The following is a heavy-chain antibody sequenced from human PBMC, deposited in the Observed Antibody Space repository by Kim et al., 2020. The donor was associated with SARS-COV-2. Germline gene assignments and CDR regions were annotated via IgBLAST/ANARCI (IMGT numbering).Heavy chain of an antibody. Sequence: VDSLKGRFTISRDNAKNSLSLQMNSLRAEDTAVYYCASSGVVAATAPFDYWGQGTLVTVSS. CDR3: ASSGVVAATAPFDY. J-gene: IGHJ4*02. V-gene: IGHV3-7*01. D-gene: IGHD2-15*01.